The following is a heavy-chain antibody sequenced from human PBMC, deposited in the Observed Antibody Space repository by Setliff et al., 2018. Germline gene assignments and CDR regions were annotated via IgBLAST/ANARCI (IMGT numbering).Heavy chain of an antibody. Sequence: NPSETLSLTCAVSGGSISSGDASWSWVRQPPGKGLEWIGYIYHSGSTNYNPSLKSRVTISVDTSKNQFSLKLSSVTAADTAVYYCAREQCQLLFLTARGEFDYWGQGTLVTVSS. CDR1: GGSISSGDAS. V-gene: IGHV4-30-2*01. CDR2: IYHSGST. D-gene: IGHD2-2*01. J-gene: IGHJ4*02. CDR3: AREQCQLLFLTARGEFDY.